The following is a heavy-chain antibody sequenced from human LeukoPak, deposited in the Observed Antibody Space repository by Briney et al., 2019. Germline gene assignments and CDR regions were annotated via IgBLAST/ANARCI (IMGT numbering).Heavy chain of an antibody. CDR2: IYNRGST. D-gene: IGHD4-17*01. CDR1: GVSLSNFY. J-gene: IGHJ5*02. V-gene: IGHV4-4*07. Sequence: SETLSLTCTVYGVSLSNFYWSWIRQSAGKGLEWIGRIYNRGSTKYNPSLKSRVTISLDKSKNQFSLKLSSVTAADTAVYYCARDPGDYSGWFDPWGQGTLVTVSS. CDR3: ARDPGDYSGWFDP.